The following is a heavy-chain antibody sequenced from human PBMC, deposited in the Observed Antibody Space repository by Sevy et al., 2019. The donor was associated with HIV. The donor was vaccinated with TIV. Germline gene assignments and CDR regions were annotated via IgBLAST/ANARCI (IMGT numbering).Heavy chain of an antibody. V-gene: IGHV3-33*01. D-gene: IGHD6-19*01. CDR3: ARESLAVAGIGYYFHS. Sequence: GGSLRLSCAASGFSFNGYGMHWVRQAPGKGLEWLAVIWYDGTNKEYADSVKGRFTISRDNSENTLYPQMNSLRAEDTAVYYCARESLAVAGIGYYFHSWGQGTLVTVSS. CDR1: GFSFNGYG. J-gene: IGHJ4*02. CDR2: IWYDGTNK.